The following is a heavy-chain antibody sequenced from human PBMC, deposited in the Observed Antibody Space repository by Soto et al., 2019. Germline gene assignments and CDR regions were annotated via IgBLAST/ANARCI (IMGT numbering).Heavy chain of an antibody. V-gene: IGHV2-5*02. CDR1: EFSLSTSGVD. CDR2: IYWDDDK. D-gene: IGHD6-6*01. CDR3: AHRRPYSNSPEYFFDY. Sequence: QITLKESGPTLEKPTQTLTLTCTISEFSLSTSGVDVGWIRQPPGKALEWLALIYWDDDKRYSPSLKSRLTITKDTSKNQVVLTMTNMDPLDTATYYCAHRRPYSNSPEYFFDYWGQGTLVTVSS. J-gene: IGHJ4*02.